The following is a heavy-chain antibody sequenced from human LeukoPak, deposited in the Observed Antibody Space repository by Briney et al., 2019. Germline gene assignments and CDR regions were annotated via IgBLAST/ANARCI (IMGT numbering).Heavy chain of an antibody. CDR3: ARVYCSGGSCYSGYYYGMDV. V-gene: IGHV3-23*01. Sequence: GGSLRLSCAASGFTFSTYAMSWVRQAPGKGLEWVSGISGSGGGTYYADSVRGRFTISRDNSKNTLYLQMNSLRAEDTAVYYCARVYCSGGSCYSGYYYGMDVWSQGTTVTVSS. CDR2: ISGSGGGT. J-gene: IGHJ6*02. D-gene: IGHD2-15*01. CDR1: GFTFSTYA.